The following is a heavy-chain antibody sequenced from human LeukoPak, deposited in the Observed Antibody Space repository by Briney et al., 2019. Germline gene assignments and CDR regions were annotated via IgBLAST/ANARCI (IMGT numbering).Heavy chain of an antibody. CDR1: GFTFSSYA. Sequence: GGSLRLSCAASGFTFSSYAMSWVRQAPGKGLEWVSGISGSGSSAYYADSVKGRFTISRDNSKNTLYLQMNSLRAEDTAVYYCAKDLGNLDGFSRRIAVAGPFDYWGQGTLVTVSS. D-gene: IGHD6-19*01. CDR2: ISGSGSSA. V-gene: IGHV3-23*01. J-gene: IGHJ4*02. CDR3: AKDLGNLDGFSRRIAVAGPFDY.